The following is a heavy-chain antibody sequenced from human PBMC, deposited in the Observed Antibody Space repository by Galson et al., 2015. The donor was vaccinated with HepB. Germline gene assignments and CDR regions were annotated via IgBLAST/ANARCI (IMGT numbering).Heavy chain of an antibody. J-gene: IGHJ4*02. D-gene: IGHD2-2*02. CDR2: IWYDGSNK. CDR3: ASSYCSSTSCYKGY. Sequence: SLRLSCAASGFTFSSYGMHWVRQAPGKGLEWVAVIWYDGSNKYYADSVKGRFTISRDNSKNTLYLQMNSLRAEDTAVYYCASSYCSSTSCYKGYWGQGTLVTVSS. CDR1: GFTFSSYG. V-gene: IGHV3-33*01.